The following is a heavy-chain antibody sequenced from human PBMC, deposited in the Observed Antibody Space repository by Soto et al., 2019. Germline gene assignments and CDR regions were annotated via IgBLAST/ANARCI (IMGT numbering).Heavy chain of an antibody. CDR1: GFTFSSYA. V-gene: IGHV3-23*01. J-gene: IGHJ6*02. CDR3: AKQWLVLYYYYGMDV. Sequence: EVQLLESGGGLVQPGGSLRLSCAASGFTFSSYAMSWVRQAPGKGLEWVSAISGSGGSTYYADSVKGRFTISRDNSKNTLYLQRNSLRAEDTAVYYCAKQWLVLYYYYGMDVWGQGTTVTVAS. D-gene: IGHD6-19*01. CDR2: ISGSGGST.